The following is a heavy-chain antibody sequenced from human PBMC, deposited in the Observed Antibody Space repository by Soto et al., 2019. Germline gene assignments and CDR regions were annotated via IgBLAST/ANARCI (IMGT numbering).Heavy chain of an antibody. CDR2: IHDSGST. V-gene: IGHV4-59*01. Sequence: QVQLQESGPGLVKPSETLSLTCTVSGGSISSYYWTWIRQPPGKGLEWIGYIHDSGSTNYNPSLESRVTISVDTSQNEVALKLSSVTAADTAVYYCARAIFGVVIRGGGWFDPWGQGTLVTVSS. CDR1: GGSISSYY. CDR3: ARAIFGVVIRGGGWFDP. D-gene: IGHD3-3*01. J-gene: IGHJ5*02.